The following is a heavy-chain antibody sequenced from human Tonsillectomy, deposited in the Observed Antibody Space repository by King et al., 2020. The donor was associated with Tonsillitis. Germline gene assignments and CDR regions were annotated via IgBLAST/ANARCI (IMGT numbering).Heavy chain of an antibody. V-gene: IGHV3-33*05. J-gene: IGHJ6*02. CDR3: ARDHVDGDWSDYYDYGMDV. Sequence: VQLVESGGGVVQPGRSLRLSCAASGFTFSSYGMHWVRQAPGKGLEWVAVISYDGNNKFNADSVQGRFTISRDNSKNTLYLQMNSLRADDTAVYYCARDHVDGDWSDYYDYGMDVWGQGTTVTVSS. CDR1: GFTFSSYG. CDR2: ISYDGNNK. D-gene: IGHD3-3*01.